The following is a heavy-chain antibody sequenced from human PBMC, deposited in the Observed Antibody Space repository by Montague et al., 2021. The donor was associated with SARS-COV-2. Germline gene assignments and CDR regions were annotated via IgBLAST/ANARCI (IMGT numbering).Heavy chain of an antibody. V-gene: IGHV4-31*03. CDR2: IYYSGST. CDR1: GGSISSGGYY. Sequence: TLSLTCTVSGGSISSGGYYWSWISQHPGKGLEWIGYIYYSGSTYYNPSLKSRVTISVDTSKNQFSLKLSSVTAADTAVYYCARDTRIVGATTRLDYWGQGTLVTVSS. J-gene: IGHJ4*02. CDR3: ARDTRIVGATTRLDY. D-gene: IGHD1-26*01.